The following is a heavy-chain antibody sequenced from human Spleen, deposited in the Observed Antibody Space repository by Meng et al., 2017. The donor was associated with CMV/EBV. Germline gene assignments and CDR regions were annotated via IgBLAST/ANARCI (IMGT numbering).Heavy chain of an antibody. V-gene: IGHV4-30-4*08. D-gene: IGHD1-14*01. CDR2: IYYTGST. Sequence: CTVSGASISSGTYYWSWIRQPPGKGLDWIGYIYYTGSTYYNPSLRSRLTMSIDTSKNHFSLILASVTTADTAVYYCARGTRRGYFDSWGQGTLVTVSS. CDR1: GASISSGTYY. J-gene: IGHJ4*02. CDR3: ARGTRRGYFDS.